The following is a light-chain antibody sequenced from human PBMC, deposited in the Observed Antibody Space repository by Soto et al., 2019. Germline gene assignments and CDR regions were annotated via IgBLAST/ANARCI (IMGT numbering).Light chain of an antibody. CDR2: EVH. CDR1: SSDVGTYDR. J-gene: IGLJ2*01. Sequence: QSALTQPPSVSGSPGQSVTISCIGSSSDVGTYDRVSWYQAPPGTAPKLIIYEVHYRPSGVPDRFSGSKSGNTASLTISGLQAEVEADYYCSSYAASTTLLFGGGTKVTVL. V-gene: IGLV2-18*02. CDR3: SSYAASTTLL.